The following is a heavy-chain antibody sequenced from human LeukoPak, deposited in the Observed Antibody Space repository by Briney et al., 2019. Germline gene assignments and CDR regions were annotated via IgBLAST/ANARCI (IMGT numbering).Heavy chain of an antibody. V-gene: IGHV1-3*01. J-gene: IGHJ4*02. Sequence: GASVKVSCKAYGYTFTQNAINWVRQAPGQRLEWMGWINAGNGNTKYSQKFQGRVTITRDTSASTAYMELSSLRSEDTAVYYCARSTVAGAYFDYWGQGTLVTVSS. CDR2: INAGNGNT. CDR3: ARSTVAGAYFDY. D-gene: IGHD6-19*01. CDR1: GYTFTQNA.